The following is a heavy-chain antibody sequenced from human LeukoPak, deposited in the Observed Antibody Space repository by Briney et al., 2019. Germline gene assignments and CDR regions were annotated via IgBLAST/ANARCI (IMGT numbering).Heavy chain of an antibody. Sequence: SVKVSCKASGGTFSSYAISWVRQAPGQGLEWVGGIIPIFGTANYAQKFQGRVTITADESTSTAYMELSSLRSDDTAVYYCARDSNTGTSPYYMDVWGKGTTVTVSS. CDR2: IIPIFGTA. V-gene: IGHV1-69*13. J-gene: IGHJ6*03. CDR3: ARDSNTGTSPYYMDV. D-gene: IGHD1-7*01. CDR1: GGTFSSYA.